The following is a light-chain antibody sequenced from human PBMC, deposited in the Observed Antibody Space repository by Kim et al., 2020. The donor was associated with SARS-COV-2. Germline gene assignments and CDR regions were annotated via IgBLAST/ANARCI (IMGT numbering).Light chain of an antibody. V-gene: IGKV3-20*01. Sequence: DIVLTQSPGTLSLSPGERATLSCRASQSVTSNYLAWFQKKPGQAPRLLVYLASRRSTDIPDRFSGSGSETDFTLTISGVQPEDVAVYFCQQYDTLPYTFGPGTKLEI. CDR3: QQYDTLPYT. J-gene: IGKJ2*01. CDR2: LAS. CDR1: QSVTSNY.